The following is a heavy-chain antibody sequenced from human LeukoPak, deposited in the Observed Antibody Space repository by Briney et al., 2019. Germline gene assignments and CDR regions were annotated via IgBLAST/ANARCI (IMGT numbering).Heavy chain of an antibody. CDR1: GFTFSSYG. D-gene: IGHD4-17*01. CDR3: ARESEFGDYEPWDL. V-gene: IGHV3-30*02. J-gene: IGHJ5*02. Sequence: GGPLRLSCVASGFTFSSYGMHWVRQAPGKGLEWVAFIRYDGSNKYYADSVEGRFTISRDNAKNSLYLQMNSLRADDTAVYYCARESEFGDYEPWDLWGQGTLVTVSS. CDR2: IRYDGSNK.